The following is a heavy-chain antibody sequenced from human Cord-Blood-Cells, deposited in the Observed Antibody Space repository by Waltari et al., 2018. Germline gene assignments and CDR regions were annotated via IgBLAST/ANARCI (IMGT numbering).Heavy chain of an antibody. CDR3: ARVTWELYAFDI. V-gene: IGHV4-4*02. J-gene: IGHJ3*02. Sequence: QVQLQESGPGLVKPSGTLSLTCAVSGGSISSSNWWSWVRQPPGKGLEWIGEIYNSGITNYNPSLKSRDTISVDKSKNQFSLKLSSVTAADTAVYYCARVTWELYAFDIWGQGTMVTVSS. CDR1: GGSISSSNW. CDR2: IYNSGIT. D-gene: IGHD1-26*01.